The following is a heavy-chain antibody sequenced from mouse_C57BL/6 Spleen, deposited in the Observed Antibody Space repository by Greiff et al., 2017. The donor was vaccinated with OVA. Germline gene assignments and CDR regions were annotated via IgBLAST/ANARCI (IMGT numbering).Heavy chain of an antibody. Sequence: QVQLQQSGAELVRPGASVKLSCKASGYTFTDYTIDWVKQRPGQGLEWIGWFYPGSGSTKYNEKFKDKATLTADKSSSTVYMELSSMTSEDSAVYFYARHEAYYSKGCYFDFWGTGTTVTVSS. D-gene: IGHD2-5*01. V-gene: IGHV1-62-2*01. CDR1: GYTFTDYT. CDR2: FYPGSGST. J-gene: IGHJ1*03. CDR3: ARHEAYYSKGCYFDF.